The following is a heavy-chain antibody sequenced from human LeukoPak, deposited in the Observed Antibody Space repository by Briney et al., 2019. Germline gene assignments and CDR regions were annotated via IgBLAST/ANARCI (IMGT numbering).Heavy chain of an antibody. D-gene: IGHD1-26*01. CDR1: GFTFSGYS. J-gene: IGHJ4*02. CDR2: ISAGSDYI. V-gene: IGHV3-21*01. CDR3: ARWGLGPSFDY. Sequence: GGSLRLSCAASGFTFSGYSMTWVRQAPGKGLEWVSYISAGSDYIYYADSVKGRFTISRDNAKNSLSLQMSSLRAEDTAVYYCARWGLGPSFDYWGQGTLVTVSS.